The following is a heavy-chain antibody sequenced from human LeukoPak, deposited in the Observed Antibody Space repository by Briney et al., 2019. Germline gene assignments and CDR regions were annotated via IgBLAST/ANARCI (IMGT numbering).Heavy chain of an antibody. D-gene: IGHD2-2*01. CDR2: IQPGDSDT. Sequence: GESLKISWKGSGYSFTNYWIGWGRQIPGKGVEWMGIIQPGDSDTRYSPSFQGQVTISADTSISTAYLQWSSLKASDTAMYYCARQVGDIVVVPAAMGLTWFDPWGQGTLVTVSS. CDR1: GYSFTNYW. CDR3: ARQVGDIVVVPAAMGLTWFDP. V-gene: IGHV5-51*01. J-gene: IGHJ5*02.